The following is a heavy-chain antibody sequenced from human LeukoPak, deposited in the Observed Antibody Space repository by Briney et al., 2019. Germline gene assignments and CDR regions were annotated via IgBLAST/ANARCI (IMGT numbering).Heavy chain of an antibody. Sequence: GGSLRLSCAASGLTFSSYAMHWVRQAPGEGLEWVAVISYDGSNKYYADSVKGRFTISRDNAKNSLYLQMNSLRAEDTAVYYCARDSVVGATIAVSADYWGQGTLVTVSS. CDR2: ISYDGSNK. CDR1: GLTFSSYA. V-gene: IGHV3-30-3*01. D-gene: IGHD1-26*01. CDR3: ARDSVVGATIAVSADY. J-gene: IGHJ4*02.